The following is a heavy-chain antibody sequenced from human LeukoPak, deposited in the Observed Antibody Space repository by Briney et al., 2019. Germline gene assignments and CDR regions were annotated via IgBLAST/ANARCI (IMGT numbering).Heavy chain of an antibody. Sequence: GGSLRLSCAASGFIFSSYEMNWVRQAPGKGLEWVSSISSGGNYIYFPDSLKGRFTISRDNSKNTLYLQMNSLRAEDTAVYYCARESILRSTDAFDIWGQGTMITVSS. CDR2: ISSGGNYI. CDR1: GFIFSSYE. J-gene: IGHJ3*02. V-gene: IGHV3-21*01. CDR3: ARESILRSTDAFDI. D-gene: IGHD3-3*02.